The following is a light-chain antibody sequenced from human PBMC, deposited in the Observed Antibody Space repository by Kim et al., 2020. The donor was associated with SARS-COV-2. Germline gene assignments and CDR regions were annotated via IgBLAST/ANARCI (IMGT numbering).Light chain of an antibody. CDR1: SLRSYY. Sequence: ALGQTVRINCNRNSLRSYYESWYQQKPGQAPVLVIYGKNTRPSGIPDRFSGSSSGNTASLTITGAQAEDEADYYCNSRDSSGNHLVFGGGTQLTVL. J-gene: IGLJ2*01. CDR3: NSRDSSGNHLV. CDR2: GKN. V-gene: IGLV3-19*01.